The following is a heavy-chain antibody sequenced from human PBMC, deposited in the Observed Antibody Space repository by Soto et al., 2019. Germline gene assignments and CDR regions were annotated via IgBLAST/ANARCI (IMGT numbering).Heavy chain of an antibody. D-gene: IGHD6-19*01. CDR2: IYYGGST. J-gene: IGHJ4*02. Sequence: SETLSLTCTVSGGSISSSSYYWGWIRQPPGKGLEWIGDIYYGGSTYYNPSLKSRVTISVDTSKNQFSLKLSSVTAADTAVYYCARVSSGWYSGDYWGQGTLVTVSS. V-gene: IGHV4-39*07. CDR1: GGSISSSSYY. CDR3: ARVSSGWYSGDY.